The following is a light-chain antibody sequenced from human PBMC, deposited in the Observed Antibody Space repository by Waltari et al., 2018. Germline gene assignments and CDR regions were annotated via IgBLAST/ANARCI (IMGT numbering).Light chain of an antibody. CDR1: QSVSSSY. Sequence: EIVLTQSPGTLSLAPGEGATLSCRASQSVSSSYLAWYQQKPGQAPRLLIYGASNRATDIPDRFTGSGSGTDFTLTINRLEPEDFAVYYCQQYGNSRGSFGQGT. CDR3: QQYGNSRGS. CDR2: GAS. V-gene: IGKV3-20*01. J-gene: IGKJ2*03.